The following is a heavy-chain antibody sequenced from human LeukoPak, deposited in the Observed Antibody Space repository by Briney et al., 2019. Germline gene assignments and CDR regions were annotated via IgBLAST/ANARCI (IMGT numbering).Heavy chain of an antibody. CDR2: ISSTSSTI. CDR1: GFTFSSYN. Sequence: PGGSLRLSCAASGFTFSSYNMNWVRQAPGKGLEWVSYISSTSSTIFYADSVRGRFTISRDNAKNSLYLQMNSLRAEDTAVYYCARGSGYYFDNSGYYHDYWGQGTLVTVSS. CDR3: ARGSGYYFDNSGYYHDY. V-gene: IGHV3-48*04. J-gene: IGHJ4*02. D-gene: IGHD3-22*01.